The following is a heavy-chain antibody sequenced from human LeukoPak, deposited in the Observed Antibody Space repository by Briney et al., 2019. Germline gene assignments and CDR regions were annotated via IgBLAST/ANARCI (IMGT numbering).Heavy chain of an antibody. CDR2: IYYSGNT. CDR3: ARMKGDY. CDR1: GGSISSYY. J-gene: IGHJ4*02. V-gene: IGHV4-59*01. Sequence: SETLSLTCTVSGGSISSYYWSWIRQPPGKGLEWIGYIYYSGNTNYNPSLKSRVTMSVDTSKNQFSLKLRSVTAADTAVYSCARMKGDYWGQGTLVTVSS.